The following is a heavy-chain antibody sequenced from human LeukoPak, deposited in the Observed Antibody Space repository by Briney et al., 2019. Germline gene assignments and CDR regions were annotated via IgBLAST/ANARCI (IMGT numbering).Heavy chain of an antibody. D-gene: IGHD5-18*01. CDR2: INHSGST. CDR1: GGSFSGYY. V-gene: IGHV4-34*01. J-gene: IGHJ6*02. Sequence: SETLSLTCAVYGGSFSGYYWRWIRQPPGKGLEWIGEINHSGSTNYNPSLKSRVTISVDTSKNQFSLKLSSVTAADTAVYYCARGPVLRLPYCYYYGMDVWGQGTTVTVSS. CDR3: ARGPVLRLPYCYYYGMDV.